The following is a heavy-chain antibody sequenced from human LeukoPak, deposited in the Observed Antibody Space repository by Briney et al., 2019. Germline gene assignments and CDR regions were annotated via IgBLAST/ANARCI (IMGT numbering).Heavy chain of an antibody. J-gene: IGHJ4*02. Sequence: SETLSLTCAVYGGSFSAYYWNWIRQSPGKGLEWIGEINHSGSTKYNPSLKSRVSISVDKPKNQFSLRLNSVTAADAAVYYCASRPFHYGFRTHFDSWGQGTLVTVSS. V-gene: IGHV4-34*01. CDR1: GGSFSAYY. CDR3: ASRPFHYGFRTHFDS. D-gene: IGHD3-10*01. CDR2: INHSGST.